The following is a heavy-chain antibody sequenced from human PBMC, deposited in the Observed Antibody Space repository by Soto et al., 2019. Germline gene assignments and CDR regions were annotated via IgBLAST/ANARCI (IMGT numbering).Heavy chain of an antibody. D-gene: IGHD4-17*01. Sequence: QVQLQESGPGLVKPSETLSLTCTVSGGSISGYYWSWIRQPPGKGLEWIGSIYHSGSTNYSPSLKSRVTISVDTSKNQFSLKLSSVTAADTAVYYCARSYGDYVFDYWGQGTLVTVSS. CDR1: GGSISGYY. V-gene: IGHV4-59*01. CDR3: ARSYGDYVFDY. CDR2: IYHSGST. J-gene: IGHJ4*02.